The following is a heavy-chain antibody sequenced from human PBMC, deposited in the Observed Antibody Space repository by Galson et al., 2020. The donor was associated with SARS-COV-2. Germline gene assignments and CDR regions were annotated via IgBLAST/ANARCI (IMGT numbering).Heavy chain of an antibody. V-gene: IGHV4-34*01. D-gene: IGHD3-9*01. CDR1: GGSFSGYY. CDR2: INHSGST. Sequence: SETLSLTCAVYGGSFSGYYWSWIRQPPGKGLEWIGEINHSGSTNYNPSLKSRVTISVDTSKNQVSLKLSSVTAADTAVYYCARGAYDPLAGHYRDYGMDVWGQGTTVTVSS. CDR3: ARGAYDPLAGHYRDYGMDV. J-gene: IGHJ6*02.